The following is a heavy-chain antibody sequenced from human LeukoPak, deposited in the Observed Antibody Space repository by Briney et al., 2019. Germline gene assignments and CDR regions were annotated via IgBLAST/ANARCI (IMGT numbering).Heavy chain of an antibody. CDR2: IYYSEST. D-gene: IGHD6-19*01. Sequence: SETLSLTCAVSGGSISSSNWWSWVRQPPGKGLEWIGDIYYSESTNYNPSLKSRVTISVDTSKNQFSLKLSSVTAADTAVYYCARGRIAVAGTKNYFDYWGQGTLVTVSS. V-gene: IGHV4-4*02. CDR3: ARGRIAVAGTKNYFDY. J-gene: IGHJ4*02. CDR1: GGSISSSNW.